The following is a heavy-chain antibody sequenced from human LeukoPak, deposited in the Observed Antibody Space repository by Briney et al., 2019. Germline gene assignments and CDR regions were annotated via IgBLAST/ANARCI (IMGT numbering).Heavy chain of an antibody. J-gene: IGHJ6*02. V-gene: IGHV4-59*01. CDR3: ARDLFSKEDYYGMDV. CDR1: GGSISSYY. D-gene: IGHD3-10*02. CDR2: IYHSGST. Sequence: SETLSLTCTASGGSISSYYWSWIRQPPGKGLEWIGYIYHSGSTNYNPSLKSRVTISVDTSKNQFSLKLSSVTAADTAVYYCARDLFSKEDYYGMDVWGQGTTVTVSS.